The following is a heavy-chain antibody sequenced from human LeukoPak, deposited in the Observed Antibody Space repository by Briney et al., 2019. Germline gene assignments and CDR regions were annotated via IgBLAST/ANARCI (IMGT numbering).Heavy chain of an antibody. V-gene: IGHV3-30*04. CDR3: AKGDSGSGSY. J-gene: IGHJ4*02. CDR1: GFTFSSYA. Sequence: GGSLRLSCAASGFTFSSYAMHWVRQAPGKGLEWVAVISSDGSNRYYADSVKGRFTISRDISKNTLYLQMNSLRAEDTAVYYCAKGDSGSGSYWGQGTLVTVSS. D-gene: IGHD3-10*01. CDR2: ISSDGSNR.